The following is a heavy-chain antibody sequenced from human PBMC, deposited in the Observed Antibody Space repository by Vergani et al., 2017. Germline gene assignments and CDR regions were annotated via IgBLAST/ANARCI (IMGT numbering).Heavy chain of an antibody. CDR1: GGSISSGDHC. Sequence: QVQLQESGPGVVKPSQTLSLTCAVSGGSISSGDHCWTWIRQRPGKGLEWIGRLCPSGSTNYNPSLKSRVSISVDTSKNQFSLKLSSVTAADSAVYYCARHDSGHYDSSYYGLDVWGQGTTVTVSS. CDR2: LCPSGST. CDR3: ARHDSGHYDSSYYGLDV. J-gene: IGHJ6*02. D-gene: IGHD3-16*01. V-gene: IGHV4-61*02.